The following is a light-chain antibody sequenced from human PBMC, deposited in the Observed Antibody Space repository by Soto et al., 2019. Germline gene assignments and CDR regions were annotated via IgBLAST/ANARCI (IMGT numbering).Light chain of an antibody. V-gene: IGKV1-39*01. J-gene: IGKJ1*01. CDR3: QQSYSTPVT. Sequence: DIQMTQSPSSLSASVGDRVTITCRASQSISSYLNWYQQKPGKAPKLLIYAASSLQSGVPSRFSGSGSGTDFTLTISCLQPEDFATYYCQQSYSTPVTFSQGTKV. CDR1: QSISSY. CDR2: AAS.